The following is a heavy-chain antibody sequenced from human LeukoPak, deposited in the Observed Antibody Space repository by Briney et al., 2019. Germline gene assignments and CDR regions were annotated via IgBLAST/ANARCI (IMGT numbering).Heavy chain of an antibody. V-gene: IGHV3-49*04. J-gene: IGHJ5*02. CDR2: IRSKAYGGTT. D-gene: IGHD3-9*01. CDR3: TRVNGDILTGYYRNWFDP. Sequence: GGSLRLSCTASGFTFGDYAMSWVRQAPGKGLEWVGFIRSKAYGGTTEYAASVKGRFTTSRDDSKSIAYLQMNSLKTEDTAVYYCTRVNGDILTGYYRNWFDPWGQGTLVTVSS. CDR1: GFTFGDYA.